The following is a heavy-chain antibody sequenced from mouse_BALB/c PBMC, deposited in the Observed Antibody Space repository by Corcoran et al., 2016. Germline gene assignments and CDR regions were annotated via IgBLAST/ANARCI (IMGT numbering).Heavy chain of an antibody. V-gene: IGHV1-26*01. CDR3: ARDCDWYVDV. Sequence: EVQLQQSGPELVKPGASVKMSCKASGYTFTDYYMKWGKQRHGKSLEWIGDINPNNGGTSYNQKFKGKATLTVDKSASTAYIQLNSRTSEDSAVYYCARDCDWYVDVWGAGTTVTVSS. CDR1: GYTFTDYY. CDR2: INPNNGGT. J-gene: IGHJ1*01.